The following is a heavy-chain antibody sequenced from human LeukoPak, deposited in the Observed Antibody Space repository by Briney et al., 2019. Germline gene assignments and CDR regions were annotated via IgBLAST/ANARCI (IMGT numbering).Heavy chain of an antibody. CDR1: GGSISSSSYY. Sequence: SETLSFTCTVSGGSISSSSYYWGWIRQPPGKGLEWIGSIYYSGSTYYNPSLKSRVTISVDTSKNQFSLKLSSVTAADTAVYYCASSSSWYYFDYWGQGTLVTVSS. CDR2: IYYSGST. CDR3: ASSSSWYYFDY. V-gene: IGHV4-39*01. D-gene: IGHD6-13*01. J-gene: IGHJ4*02.